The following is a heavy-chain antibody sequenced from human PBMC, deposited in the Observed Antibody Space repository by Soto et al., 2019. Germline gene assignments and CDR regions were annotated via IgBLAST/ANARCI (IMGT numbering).Heavy chain of an antibody. CDR3: ARAVYASKTEFDN. D-gene: IGHD2-8*01. V-gene: IGHV3-11*01. Sequence: GGSQRLSCAASGCSFSDYDMTWIRQAPGKGLEWVSYISSTSGTISYAGSVKGRFTISRDNAKNSLSLQMNSLRAEDTAVYYCARAVYASKTEFDNWGQGTLVTVSS. CDR1: GCSFSDYD. CDR2: ISSTSGTI. J-gene: IGHJ4*02.